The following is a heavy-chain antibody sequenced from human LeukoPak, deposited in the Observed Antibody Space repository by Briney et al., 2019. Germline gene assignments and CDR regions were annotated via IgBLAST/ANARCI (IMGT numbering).Heavy chain of an antibody. Sequence: ASVKVSCKASGYTFTSYAMHWVRRAPGQRLEWMGWINAGNGNTKYSQKFQGRVTITRDTSASTAYMELSSLRSEDTAVYYCARNMATRLATIRLGYYYYGMDVWGQGTTVTVSS. J-gene: IGHJ6*02. V-gene: IGHV1-3*01. CDR2: INAGNGNT. D-gene: IGHD5-24*01. CDR3: ARNMATRLATIRLGYYYYGMDV. CDR1: GYTFTSYA.